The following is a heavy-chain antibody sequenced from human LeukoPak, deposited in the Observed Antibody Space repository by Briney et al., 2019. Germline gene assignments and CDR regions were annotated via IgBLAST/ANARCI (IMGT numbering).Heavy chain of an antibody. J-gene: IGHJ6*02. CDR2: ISSSGSYI. Sequence: GGSLRLSCAASGFTFRSYSMNWVRQAPGKGLEWVSSISSSGSYIYYADSVKGRFTVSRDNAKNSLYLQMNSLRAEDTAVYYCARDPDYYDILTGPSRYYGMDVWGQGTTVTVSS. CDR3: ARDPDYYDILTGPSRYYGMDV. D-gene: IGHD3-9*01. V-gene: IGHV3-21*04. CDR1: GFTFRSYS.